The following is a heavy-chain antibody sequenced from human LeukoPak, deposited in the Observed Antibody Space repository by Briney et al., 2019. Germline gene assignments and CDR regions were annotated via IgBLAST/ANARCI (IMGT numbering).Heavy chain of an antibody. Sequence: SETLSLTCTVSGYSISSGYYWGWIRQPPGKGLEWIGSIYHSGSTYYNPSLKSRVTISVDTSKNQFSLKLSSVTAADTAVYYCARAGTARGGWPIWGQGTMVTVSS. D-gene: IGHD6-19*01. CDR3: ARAGTARGGWPI. V-gene: IGHV4-38-2*02. J-gene: IGHJ3*02. CDR1: GYSISSGYY. CDR2: IYHSGST.